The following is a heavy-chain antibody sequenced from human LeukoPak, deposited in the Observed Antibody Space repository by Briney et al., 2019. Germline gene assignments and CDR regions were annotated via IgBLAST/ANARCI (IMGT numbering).Heavy chain of an antibody. J-gene: IGHJ4*02. CDR1: GFTFNTYW. CDR2: IRTDGTSS. Sequence: GGSLRLSCAASGFTFNTYWMHWVRQAPGKGLVWVSHIRTDGTSSTFADSVKGRFTISRDNTKNTLYLQMNSLRAEDTAVYYCARDRGYTQDYWGQGTLVTVSS. V-gene: IGHV3-74*01. CDR3: ARDRGYTQDY. D-gene: IGHD5-12*01.